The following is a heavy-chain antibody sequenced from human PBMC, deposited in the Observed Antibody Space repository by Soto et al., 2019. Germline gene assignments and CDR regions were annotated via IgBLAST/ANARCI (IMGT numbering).Heavy chain of an antibody. CDR3: AKDMKWGGMTTIHYFDS. Sequence: EVQLVESGGGLVQPGRSLRLSCVASGFTADDYAMHWVRQAPGKALEWVSGISSNSDTIDYADSVKVRFTISRDNAKNSLFLQMNTLRPEDTALYYCAKDMKWGGMTTIHYFDSWGQGTLVTVSS. V-gene: IGHV3-9*02. CDR2: ISSNSDTI. D-gene: IGHD2-21*02. CDR1: GFTADDYA. J-gene: IGHJ4*02.